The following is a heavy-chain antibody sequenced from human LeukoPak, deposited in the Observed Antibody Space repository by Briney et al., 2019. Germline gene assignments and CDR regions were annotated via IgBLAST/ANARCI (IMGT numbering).Heavy chain of an antibody. Sequence: PSETLSLTCTVSGGSISSGGYYWSWIRQHPGKGLEWIGYIYYSGSTYYNPSLKSRVTISVDTSKNQFSLKLSSVTAADTAVYYCARDKLAHDYYYYGMDVWSQGTTVTVSS. D-gene: IGHD4-23*01. CDR3: ARDKLAHDYYYYGMDV. CDR2: IYYSGST. CDR1: GGSISSGGYY. J-gene: IGHJ6*02. V-gene: IGHV4-31*03.